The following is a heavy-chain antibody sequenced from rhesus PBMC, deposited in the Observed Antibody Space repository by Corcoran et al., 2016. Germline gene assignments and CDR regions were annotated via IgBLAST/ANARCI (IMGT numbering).Heavy chain of an antibody. CDR1: GYRFTHPY. D-gene: IGHD6-31*01. CDR3: ATGYSSGWYYFDY. J-gene: IGHJ4*01. V-gene: IGHV1-111*02. Sequence: EVQLLQSGATVNKPGAPGKNFCQAPGYRFTHPYLHWVGQAPGKGLEWRGRVEPEDGEAINEQKFQDRVTINAETSTDTAYMELSSLRFEDTAVYYCATGYSSGWYYFDYWGQGVLVTVSS. CDR2: VEPEDGEA.